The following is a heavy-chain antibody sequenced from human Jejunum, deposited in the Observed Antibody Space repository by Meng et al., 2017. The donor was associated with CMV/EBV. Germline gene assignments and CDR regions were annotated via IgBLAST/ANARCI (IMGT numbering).Heavy chain of an antibody. CDR2: INQHGSEE. J-gene: IGHJ4*02. D-gene: IGHD3-16*01. Sequence: CVASGFPFSPYWMSWVRQTPWEGLEWVANINQHGSEESYVGSVKGRFTISRDNAKNSLYLQMNSLRAEDTAVYYCARGGGNTRFDYWGQGTLVTVSS. CDR1: GFPFSPYW. V-gene: IGHV3-7*01. CDR3: ARGGGNTRFDY.